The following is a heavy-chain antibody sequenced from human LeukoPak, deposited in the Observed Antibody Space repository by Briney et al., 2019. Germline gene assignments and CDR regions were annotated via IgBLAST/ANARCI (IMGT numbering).Heavy chain of an antibody. V-gene: IGHV4-34*01. J-gene: IGHJ4*02. CDR1: GGSFSGYY. Sequence: SETLSLTCAVYGGSFSGYYWSWIRQPPGKGLEWIGEINHSGSTNYNPSLKSRVTISVDTSKNQFSLKLSSVTAADTAVYYCARDSGYDSSGSYYGPYYFDYWGQGTLVTVPS. D-gene: IGHD3-22*01. CDR2: INHSGST. CDR3: ARDSGYDSSGSYYGPYYFDY.